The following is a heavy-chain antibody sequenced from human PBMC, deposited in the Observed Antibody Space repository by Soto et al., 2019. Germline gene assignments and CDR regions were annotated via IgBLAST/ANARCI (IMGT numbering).Heavy chain of an antibody. V-gene: IGHV1-69*13. CDR1: GGTFSSYA. Sequence: SVKVSCKASGGTFSSYAISWVRQAPGQGLEWMGGIIPIFGTANYAQKFQGRVTITADESTSTAYMELSSLRSEDTAVYYCERDHRDSSGYYWIGYCGQGPLVTVYS. D-gene: IGHD3-22*01. J-gene: IGHJ4*02. CDR2: IIPIFGTA. CDR3: ERDHRDSSGYYWIGY.